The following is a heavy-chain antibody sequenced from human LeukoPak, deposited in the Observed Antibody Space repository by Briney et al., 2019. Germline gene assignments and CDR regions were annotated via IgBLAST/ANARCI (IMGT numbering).Heavy chain of an antibody. D-gene: IGHD6-13*01. J-gene: IGHJ6*03. V-gene: IGHV4-39*07. CDR1: GGSISSGSYY. CDR3: ARTTEAHSWRTRYYDYYMDV. CDR2: IYHSGST. Sequence: SETLSLTCTVSGGSISSGSYYWGWIRQPPGKGLEWIGSIYHSGSTYYNPSLKSRVTISVDTSKNQFSLKLSSVTAADTAVYYCARTTEAHSWRTRYYDYYMDVWGKGTTVTVSS.